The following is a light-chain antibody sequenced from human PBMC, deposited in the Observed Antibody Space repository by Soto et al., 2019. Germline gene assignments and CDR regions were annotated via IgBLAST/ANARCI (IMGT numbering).Light chain of an antibody. V-gene: IGKV2-28*01. CDR2: LGS. J-gene: IGKJ1*01. CDR1: QSLLHSNGYNY. Sequence: TQYKKNLPGSPGEPASISGRSSQSLLHSNGYNYLDWYLQKPGQSPQLLIYLGSNRASGVPDRFSGSGSGTDFTLKISRVEAEDVGVYYCMQALQTRTFGHGTKV. CDR3: MQALQTRT.